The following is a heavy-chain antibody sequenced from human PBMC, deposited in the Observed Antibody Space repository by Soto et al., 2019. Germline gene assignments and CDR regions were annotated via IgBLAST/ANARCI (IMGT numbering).Heavy chain of an antibody. Sequence: EVQLLESGGGLVQPGGSLRLACAASGFTFNIYAMSWVRQAPGKGLEWVSVISGSGHMTYYADAVKGRFTISRDNSKRTLYLQMNSLRVEATAVYYCAKRRGYVRYWGQGILVTVSS. J-gene: IGHJ4*02. CDR1: GFTFNIYA. CDR3: AKRRGYVRY. D-gene: IGHD5-12*01. CDR2: ISGSGHMT. V-gene: IGHV3-23*01.